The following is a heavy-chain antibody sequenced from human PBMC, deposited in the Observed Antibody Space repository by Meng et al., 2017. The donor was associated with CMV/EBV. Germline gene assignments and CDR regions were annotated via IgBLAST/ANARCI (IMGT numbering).Heavy chain of an antibody. D-gene: IGHD3-3*01. CDR2: INQDGSEK. V-gene: IGHV3-7*01. CDR1: GFTFSSYW. J-gene: IGHJ6*02. Sequence: GESLKISCAASGFTFSSYWMSWVRQAPGKGLEWVANINQDGSEKNYLDSVKGRFTISRDNAKNSLYLQMNSLRAEDTAVYYCWAFWSGYYAIGTGGMDVWGQGTTVTVSS. CDR3: WAFWSGYYAIGTGGMDV.